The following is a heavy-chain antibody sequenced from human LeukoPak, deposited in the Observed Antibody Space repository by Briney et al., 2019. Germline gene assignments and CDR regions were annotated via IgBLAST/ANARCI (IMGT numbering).Heavy chain of an antibody. D-gene: IGHD6-19*01. CDR2: IYYSGST. J-gene: IGHJ3*02. Sequence: SETLSLTCTVSGGSIRSSSYYWGWIRQPPGKGLEWIGSIYYSGSTYYNPSLKSRVTISVDTSKNQFSLKLSSVTAANTAVYYCARDKVYSSGWAALGDIWGQGTMVTVSS. CDR3: ARDKVYSSGWAALGDI. V-gene: IGHV4-39*02. CDR1: GGSIRSSSYY.